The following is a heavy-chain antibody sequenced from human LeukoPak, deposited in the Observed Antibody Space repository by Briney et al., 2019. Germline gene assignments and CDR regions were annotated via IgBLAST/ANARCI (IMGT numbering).Heavy chain of an antibody. Sequence: SETLSLTCTVSGGSVDSGYYFWSWIRQPPGKGLEWIGYIHHSGSSNYSPSLKSRVAISLDTSKNQFSLKVNSMTAADTAVYYCARDHGDYGDYGSYDYWGQGILVTVSS. CDR1: GGSVDSGYYF. CDR3: ARDHGDYGDYGSYDY. V-gene: IGHV4-61*01. CDR2: IHHSGSS. D-gene: IGHD4-17*01. J-gene: IGHJ4*02.